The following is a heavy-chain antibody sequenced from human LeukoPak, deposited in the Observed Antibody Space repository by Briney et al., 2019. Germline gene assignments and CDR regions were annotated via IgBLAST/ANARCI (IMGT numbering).Heavy chain of an antibody. CDR1: GLTFSSDA. CDR3: ARGRGGRWYFDY. CDR2: ISGSGGNT. V-gene: IGHV3-23*01. Sequence: PGGSLRLSCAAPGLTFSSDAMSWVRQAPGKGLEWVSAISGSGGNTYYADSVKGRFTISRDNSKNTLYLQMHSLRAEDTAVYYCARGRGGRWYFDYWGQGTLVTVSS. D-gene: IGHD3-16*02. J-gene: IGHJ4*02.